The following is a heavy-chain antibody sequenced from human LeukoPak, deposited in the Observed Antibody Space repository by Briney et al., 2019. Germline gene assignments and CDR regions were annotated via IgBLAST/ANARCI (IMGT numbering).Heavy chain of an antibody. Sequence: PSQTLSLTCAVSGGSISSGGYSWSWLRQPPGTGLEWIGYIYHSGSTYYNPSLKSRVTISVDRSKNQFSLKLSSVTAADTAVYYCARGSTAMVNYFDYWGQGTLVTVSS. D-gene: IGHD5-18*01. CDR3: ARGSTAMVNYFDY. J-gene: IGHJ4*02. V-gene: IGHV4-30-2*01. CDR2: IYHSGST. CDR1: GGSISSGGYS.